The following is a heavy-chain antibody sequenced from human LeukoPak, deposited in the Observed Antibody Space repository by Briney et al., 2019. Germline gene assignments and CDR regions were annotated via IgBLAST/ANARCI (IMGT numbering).Heavy chain of an antibody. D-gene: IGHD6-19*01. Sequence: SETLSLTCAVSGGSISSSNWWSWVRQPPGKGLEWIGEINHSGSTNYNPSLKSRVTISLDTSKNQFSLKLSSVTAADTAVYYCARHKYSSGWPPEGAFDIWGQGTMVTVSS. V-gene: IGHV4-4*02. CDR2: INHSGST. CDR3: ARHKYSSGWPPEGAFDI. J-gene: IGHJ3*02. CDR1: GGSISSSNW.